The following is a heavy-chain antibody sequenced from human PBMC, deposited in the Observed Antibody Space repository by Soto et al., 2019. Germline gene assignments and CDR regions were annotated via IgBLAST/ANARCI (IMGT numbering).Heavy chain of an antibody. Sequence: TLYLTCTVSGGSTSSGGYYWSWIRQHPGKGLVWIGYIYYSAGTYYNTSLKSRVTISVDTSKNQFSLKLSSVTASNMAVYYCARAQVPAAMRWFDPWGPGSLVTVSS. V-gene: IGHV4-31*03. D-gene: IGHD2-2*01. CDR3: ARAQVPAAMRWFDP. J-gene: IGHJ5*02. CDR2: IYYSAGT. CDR1: GGSTSSGGYY.